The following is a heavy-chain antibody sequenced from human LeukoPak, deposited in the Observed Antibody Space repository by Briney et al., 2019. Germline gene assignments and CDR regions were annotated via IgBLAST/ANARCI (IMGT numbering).Heavy chain of an antibody. CDR2: LYSDGAT. Sequence: GGSLRLSCAASGFTVSSYYMSWVRQAPGKGLQWVSILYSDGATYYADSVKGRFTISRDNSRSTLYLQMNSLRAEDTAVYYCARDRGSGSFYFDSWGQGTLVSVSS. CDR3: ARDRGSGSFYFDS. V-gene: IGHV3-66*01. J-gene: IGHJ4*02. D-gene: IGHD3-10*01. CDR1: GFTVSSYY.